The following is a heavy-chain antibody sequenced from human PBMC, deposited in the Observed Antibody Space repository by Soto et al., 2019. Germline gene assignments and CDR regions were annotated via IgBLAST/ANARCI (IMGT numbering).Heavy chain of an antibody. CDR3: ARGGWLVGYAFDI. V-gene: IGHV4-34*01. D-gene: IGHD6-19*01. Sequence: KLPETLSLTCAVYGGSFSGYYWSWIRQPPGKGLEWIGEINHSGSTNYNPSPKSRVTISVDTSKNQFSLKLSSVTAADTAVYYCARGGWLVGYAFDIWGQGTMVTVSS. J-gene: IGHJ3*02. CDR2: INHSGST. CDR1: GGSFSGYY.